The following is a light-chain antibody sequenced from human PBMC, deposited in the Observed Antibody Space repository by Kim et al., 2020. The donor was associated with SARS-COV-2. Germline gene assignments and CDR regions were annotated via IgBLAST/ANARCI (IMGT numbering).Light chain of an antibody. Sequence: GRRVTISCSGSSANIGSNYVYWYQQHPGTAPKLLIDRNNKRPSGVPDRFSGSTSGTSASLAISGLRSEDEADYYCAAWDDSLSGRVFGGGTQLTVL. CDR3: AAWDDSLSGRV. CDR2: RNN. V-gene: IGLV1-47*01. J-gene: IGLJ3*02. CDR1: SANIGSNY.